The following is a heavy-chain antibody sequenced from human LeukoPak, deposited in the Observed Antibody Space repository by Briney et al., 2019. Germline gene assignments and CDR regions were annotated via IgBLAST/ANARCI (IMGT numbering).Heavy chain of an antibody. J-gene: IGHJ6*03. CDR3: ASKSSRIAARPSTTCYYYMDV. Sequence: SVKVSCKASGGTFSSYAISWVRQAPGQGLEWMGGIIPIFGTANYAQKFQGRVTITADESTSTAYMVLSSLRSEDTAVYYCASKSSRIAARPSTTCYYYMDVWGKGTTVTVSS. CDR1: GGTFSSYA. V-gene: IGHV1-69*13. D-gene: IGHD6-6*01. CDR2: IIPIFGTA.